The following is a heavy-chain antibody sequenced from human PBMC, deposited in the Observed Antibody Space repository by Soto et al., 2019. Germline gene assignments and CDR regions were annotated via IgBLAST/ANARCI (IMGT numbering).Heavy chain of an antibody. CDR2: ISGSGGST. V-gene: IGHV3-23*01. D-gene: IGHD1-26*01. CDR3: ARRVRLRELLSYYFDY. Sequence: PGGSLRLSCAASGFTFSSYAMRWVRQAPGKGLEWVSAISGSGGSTYYADSVKGRFTISRDNSKNTLYLQMNSLRAEDTAVYYCARRVRLRELLSYYFDYWGQGTLVTVSS. CDR1: GFTFSSYA. J-gene: IGHJ4*02.